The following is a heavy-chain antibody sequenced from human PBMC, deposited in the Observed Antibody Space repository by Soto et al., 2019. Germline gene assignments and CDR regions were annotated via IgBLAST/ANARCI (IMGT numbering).Heavy chain of an antibody. V-gene: IGHV3-33*01. CDR1: GFTFSSYG. D-gene: IGHD3-22*01. J-gene: IGHJ4*02. CDR2: IWYDGSNK. CDR3: ARGSYDYYDSSGYYYSRHFDY. Sequence: GGSLRLSCAASGFTFSSYGMHWVRQAPGKGLEWVAVIWYDGSNKYYADSVKGRFTISRDNSKNTLYLQMNSLRAEDTAVYYCARGSYDYYDSSGYYYSRHFDYWAQGT.